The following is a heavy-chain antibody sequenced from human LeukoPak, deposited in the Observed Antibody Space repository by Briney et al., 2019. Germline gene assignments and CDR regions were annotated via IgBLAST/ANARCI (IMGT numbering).Heavy chain of an antibody. V-gene: IGHV4-61*01. CDR1: GGSISSGSFY. Sequence: SETLSLTCTVSGGSISSGSFYWSWIRQPPGKGLEWIGYIYYSGSTNYNPSLKSRVTISVDTSKNQFSLKLSSVTAADTAVYYCARVKQLEHYYYYYYMDVWGKGTTVTVSS. J-gene: IGHJ6*03. CDR2: IYYSGST. CDR3: ARVKQLEHYYYYYYMDV. D-gene: IGHD1-1*01.